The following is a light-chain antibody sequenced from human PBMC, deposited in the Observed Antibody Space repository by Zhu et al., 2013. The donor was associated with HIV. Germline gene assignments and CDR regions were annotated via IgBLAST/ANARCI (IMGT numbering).Light chain of an antibody. CDR1: QTIFYSVKNKDY. CDR3: QQYFSIPYT. CDR2: WAS. V-gene: IGKV4-1*01. J-gene: IGKJ2*01. Sequence: DVIMTQSPDSLSVSLGGRATITCTSSQTIFYSVKNKDYLAWYQLRRGQSPRLLIYWASTRESGVPERFSGGASLTNFTLTIDNFKADDVAFYYCQQYFSIPYTFGRGTQVDLK.